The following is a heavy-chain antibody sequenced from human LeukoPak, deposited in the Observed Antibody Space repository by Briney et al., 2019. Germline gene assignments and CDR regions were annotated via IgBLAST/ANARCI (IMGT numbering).Heavy chain of an antibody. Sequence: GGSLRLSCTTSGFSFTSYAMNWVRQAPGKGLEWLSYIGGPGTTTKYADSVKGRFTIPRDNDKNSLYLQMNSLRAEDTAVYYCARDWIWGQGTMVTVSS. CDR2: IGGPGTTT. J-gene: IGHJ3*02. CDR1: GFSFTSYA. V-gene: IGHV3-48*01. CDR3: ARDWI.